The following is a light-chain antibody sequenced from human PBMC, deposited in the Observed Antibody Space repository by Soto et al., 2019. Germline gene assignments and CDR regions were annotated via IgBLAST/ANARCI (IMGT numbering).Light chain of an antibody. Sequence: DIVLTQAPDNLSLSPGDSATLSCRVSQYTNGRYVAWYQQRPGLAPRLLMFAASNTAPGIPDRFSGSGSGTDFTLTISRLEPEDFAVYYCQEYGTSRTFGQGTKVDIK. CDR3: QEYGTSRT. CDR2: AAS. J-gene: IGKJ1*01. V-gene: IGKV3-20*01. CDR1: QYTNGRY.